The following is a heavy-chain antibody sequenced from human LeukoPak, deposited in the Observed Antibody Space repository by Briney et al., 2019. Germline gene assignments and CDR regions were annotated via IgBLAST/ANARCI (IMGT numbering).Heavy chain of an antibody. J-gene: IGHJ4*02. D-gene: IGHD6-19*01. V-gene: IGHV4-39*01. CDR1: GGSISSSTYY. CDR3: ASLLASGWGRHFDC. Sequence: SETLSLTCSVSGGSISSSTYYWGWIRQPPGKGLEWVGSVYYSGTTYYNPSLRSRVTISVDTSKNQFSLKLSSVTAADTAVYFCASLLASGWGRHFDCWGQRTLVTVSS. CDR2: VYYSGTT.